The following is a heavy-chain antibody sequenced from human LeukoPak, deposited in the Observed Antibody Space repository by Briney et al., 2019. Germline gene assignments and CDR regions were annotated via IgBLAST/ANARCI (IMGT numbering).Heavy chain of an antibody. Sequence: GVLLKISCKGSGNTFTGSWIAWVRQMPGKGLECMGIISHGDSASWYSPSFQGQVTISADKSITTAYLQWSSLKASDTAMYYCARLVIEGYNSHYYGLDVWGQGTTVIVSS. CDR2: ISHGDSAS. J-gene: IGHJ6*02. CDR1: GNTFTGSW. D-gene: IGHD5-24*01. V-gene: IGHV5-51*01. CDR3: ARLVIEGYNSHYYGLDV.